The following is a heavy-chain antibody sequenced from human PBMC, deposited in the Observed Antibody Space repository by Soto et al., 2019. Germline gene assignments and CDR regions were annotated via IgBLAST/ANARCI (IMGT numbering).Heavy chain of an antibody. J-gene: IGHJ4*02. CDR3: ASMGYHYGSGSYPLDY. Sequence: QVQLQESGPGLVKPSETLSLTCTVSGGSITSNYWTWIRQPPGKGLEWIGFMYNSGSTHYNPSLKSRVTISLDTSKNQFSLSLRSVTAAATAVYYCASMGYHYGSGSYPLDYWGQGTLVTVSS. V-gene: IGHV4-59*08. D-gene: IGHD3-10*01. CDR2: MYNSGST. CDR1: GGSITSNY.